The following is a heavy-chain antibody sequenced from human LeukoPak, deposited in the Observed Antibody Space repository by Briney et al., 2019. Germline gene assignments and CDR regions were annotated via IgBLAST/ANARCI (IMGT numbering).Heavy chain of an antibody. CDR2: TYYRSKWYN. CDR3: ASSMNSYSSSWYYFDY. V-gene: IGHV6-1*01. D-gene: IGHD6-13*01. Sequence: SQTLSLTCAISGDIVSSNSAAWNWIRQARSRGLEWLGRTYYRSKWYNDYAVSVKSRITIHPDTSKNQFSLQLNSVTPEDTAVYYCASSMNSYSSSWYYFDYWGQGTLVTVSS. J-gene: IGHJ4*02. CDR1: GDIVSSNSAA.